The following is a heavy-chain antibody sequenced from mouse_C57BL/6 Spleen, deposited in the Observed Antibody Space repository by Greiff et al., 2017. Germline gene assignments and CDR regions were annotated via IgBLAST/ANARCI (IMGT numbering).Heavy chain of an antibody. J-gene: IGHJ1*03. Sequence: VQLQESGPELVKPGASVKISCKASGYSFTSYYIHWVKQRPGQGLEWIGWIYPGSGNTKYNEKFKGKATLTADTSSSTAYMQLSSLTSEDSAVYYCARRSSYGYFDVWGTGTTVTVSS. D-gene: IGHD1-1*01. V-gene: IGHV1-66*01. CDR3: ARRSSYGYFDV. CDR1: GYSFTSYY. CDR2: IYPGSGNT.